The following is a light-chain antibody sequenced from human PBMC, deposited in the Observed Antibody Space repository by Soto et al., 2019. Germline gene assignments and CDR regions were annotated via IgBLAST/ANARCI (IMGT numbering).Light chain of an antibody. CDR2: YES. J-gene: IGLJ3*02. V-gene: IGLV3-21*04. CDR3: QVWDSSSDHPV. CDR1: NIGSKS. Sequence: SYELTQPPSVSVAPGKTARIPCGGNNIGSKSVHWYQQKPGQAPVLVIYYESDRPSGIPERFSGSNSGNTATLTISRVEAGDEADYYCQVWDSSSDHPVFGGGTKLTVL.